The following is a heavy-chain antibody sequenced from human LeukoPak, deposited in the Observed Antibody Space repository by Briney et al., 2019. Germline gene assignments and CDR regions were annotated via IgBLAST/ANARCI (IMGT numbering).Heavy chain of an antibody. CDR2: ISGSGGYT. CDR1: GFTFSIYA. Sequence: GGSLRLSCAASGFTFSIYAMTLVRQAPGRGLEWVSAISGSGGYTYYAGSVKGRFTISRDNSKNTVYLQINSLRAEDTAVYYCARGYGSDWYVLYWGQGTLVTVSS. CDR3: ARGYGSDWYVLY. D-gene: IGHD6-19*01. V-gene: IGHV3-23*01. J-gene: IGHJ4*02.